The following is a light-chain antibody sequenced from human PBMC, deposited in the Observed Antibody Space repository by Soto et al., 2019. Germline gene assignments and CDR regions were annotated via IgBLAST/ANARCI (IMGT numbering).Light chain of an antibody. CDR1: QSVSSNY. CDR2: GAS. Sequence: EIVLTQSPGTLSLSPGERATLSCRASQSVSSNYLAWYQRKPGQAPRLLIYGASSRAIDIPNRFSGSGSGXDXXLTITXLEPEDFAVYYCQQYGSSPPTFGQGTKVEI. V-gene: IGKV3-20*01. CDR3: QQYGSSPPT. J-gene: IGKJ1*01.